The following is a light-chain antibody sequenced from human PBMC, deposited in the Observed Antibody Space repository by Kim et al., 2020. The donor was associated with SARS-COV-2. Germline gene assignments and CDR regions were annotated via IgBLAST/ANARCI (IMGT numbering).Light chain of an antibody. V-gene: IGKV3-20*01. CDR2: HAS. CDR1: QSVDSRY. J-gene: IGKJ5*01. Sequence: PGARATRSCRASQSVDSRYFAWYQQKPGQAPRLLLHHASSRATGIPDRFSGSGSETEFTLTISRLEPEDFATYYCQQYGKTPPITFGEGTRLEIK. CDR3: QQYGKTPPIT.